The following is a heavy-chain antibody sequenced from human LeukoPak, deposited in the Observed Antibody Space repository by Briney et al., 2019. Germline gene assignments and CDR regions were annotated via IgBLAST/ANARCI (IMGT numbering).Heavy chain of an antibody. CDR2: IKQDGSEK. CDR3: ARGYGYYDSSGYLDY. Sequence: PGGSLRLSCAASGFTFSSYWMSWVRQAPGKGLEWVANIKQDGSEKYYVDSVKGRFTISRDNAKNSLYLQMNSLRAEDTAVYYCARGYGYYDSSGYLDYWGQGTLVTVSS. V-gene: IGHV3-7*01. D-gene: IGHD3-22*01. J-gene: IGHJ4*02. CDR1: GFTFSSYW.